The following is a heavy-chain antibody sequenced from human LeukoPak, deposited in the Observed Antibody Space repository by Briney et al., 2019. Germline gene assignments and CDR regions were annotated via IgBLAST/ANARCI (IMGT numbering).Heavy chain of an antibody. Sequence: SVKVSCKASGGTFSSYTISWVRQVPGQGLEWMGRIIPILGIANYAQKFQGRVTITADKSTSTAYMELSSLRSEDTAVYYCATLYSSGGLDYWGQGTLVTVSS. CDR1: GGTFSSYT. D-gene: IGHD6-19*01. CDR2: IIPILGIA. J-gene: IGHJ4*02. V-gene: IGHV1-69*02. CDR3: ATLYSSGGLDY.